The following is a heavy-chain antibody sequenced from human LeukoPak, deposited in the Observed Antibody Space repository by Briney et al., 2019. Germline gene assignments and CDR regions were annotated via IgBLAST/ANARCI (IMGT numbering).Heavy chain of an antibody. CDR1: GFTFSSYE. J-gene: IGHJ6*03. V-gene: IGHV3-48*03. Sequence: GGSLRLSCAASGFTFSSYEMNWVRQAPGKGLEWVSYISSSGSTIYYADSVKGRFTISRDNAKNSLYLQMNSLRVEDTAVYYCARVREGADYYYYYYMDVWGKGTTVTVSS. CDR3: ARVREGADYYYYYYMDV. D-gene: IGHD1-26*01. CDR2: ISSSGSTI.